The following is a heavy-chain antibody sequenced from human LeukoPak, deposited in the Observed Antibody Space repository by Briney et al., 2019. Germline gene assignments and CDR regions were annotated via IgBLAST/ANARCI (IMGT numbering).Heavy chain of an antibody. CDR3: AKGSTSSCYSTLDC. J-gene: IGHJ4*02. CDR1: GFTFSSCA. V-gene: IGHV3-23*01. Sequence: PGRSLRLSCAASGFTFSSCALTWVRQAPGKGLEWVSVISPSGDSTYYVDSVKGRFTISRDNSTNTLYLQMNSLRDEDTAVYFCAKGSTSSCYSTLDCWGRGTLVTVSS. CDR2: ISPSGDST. D-gene: IGHD2-15*01.